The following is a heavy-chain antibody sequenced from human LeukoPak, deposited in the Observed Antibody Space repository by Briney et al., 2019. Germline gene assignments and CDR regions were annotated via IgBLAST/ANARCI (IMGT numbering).Heavy chain of an antibody. D-gene: IGHD3-22*01. CDR1: GGSISSSSYY. Sequence: SETLSLTCTGSGGSISSSSYYWGWIRQPPGKGVGGVGSIYYSGSTYYNPSLKSRVTISVDTSKNQFSLKLSSVTAADTAVYYCASETYYYDSSVDYWGQGTLVTVSS. V-gene: IGHV4-39*07. CDR2: IYYSGST. CDR3: ASETYYYDSSVDY. J-gene: IGHJ4*02.